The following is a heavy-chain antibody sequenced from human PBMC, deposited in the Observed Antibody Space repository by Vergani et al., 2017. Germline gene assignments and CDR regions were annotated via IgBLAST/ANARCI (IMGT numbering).Heavy chain of an antibody. J-gene: IGHJ3*02. CDR3: ARPSAPGDYDALDI. Sequence: VQLVESGGGVVQPGGSLRLSCAASGLTFSSHAMSWVRQAPGKGLEWVSGITASGGTSYYADSVKGRFTISRDNAKNSLYLQMNSLRAEDTAVYHCARPSAPGDYDALDIWGQGTMVTVSS. CDR1: GLTFSSHA. V-gene: IGHV3-23*04. CDR2: ITASGGTS. D-gene: IGHD4-17*01.